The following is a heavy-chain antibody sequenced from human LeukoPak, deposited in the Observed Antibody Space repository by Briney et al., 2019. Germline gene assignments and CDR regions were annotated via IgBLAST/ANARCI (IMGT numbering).Heavy chain of an antibody. V-gene: IGHV1-2*02. D-gene: IGHD2-2*01. J-gene: IGHJ4*02. CDR3: ASEYCSSTSCYGY. Sequence: APVKVSCKASGYTFTGYYMHWVRQAPGQGLEWMGWINPNSGGTNYAQKFQGRVTMTRDTSISTAYMELSRLRSDDTAVYYCASEYCSSTSCYGYWGQGTLVTVSS. CDR2: INPNSGGT. CDR1: GYTFTGYY.